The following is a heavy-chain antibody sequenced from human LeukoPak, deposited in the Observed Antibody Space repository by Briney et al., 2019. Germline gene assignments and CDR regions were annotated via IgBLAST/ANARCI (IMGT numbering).Heavy chain of an antibody. CDR1: GYTFTNYA. V-gene: IGHV7-4-1*02. CDR2: IHPSTGYP. CDR3: ARAFQSLGGLSLPDY. J-gene: IGHJ4*02. D-gene: IGHD3-16*02. Sequence: GASVKVSCKASGYTFTNYAMNWVRQAPGQGLEWMGWIHPSTGYPTYAQGFTGRFVFSLDTSVSTTYLQISSLKAEDTAVYFCARAFQSLGGLSLPDYWGQGTLVTVSS.